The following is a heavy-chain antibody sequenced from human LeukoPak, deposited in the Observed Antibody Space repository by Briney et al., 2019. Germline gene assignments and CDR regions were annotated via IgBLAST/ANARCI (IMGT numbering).Heavy chain of an antibody. CDR1: GGSMSNYY. CDR2: ISHSGKT. D-gene: IGHD1-1*01. CDR3: VRVGRSLHWNPDF. V-gene: IGHV4-59*01. J-gene: IGHJ4*02. Sequence: PSETLSLTCTVSGGSMSNYYWGYIRQPPGKGLEWIGFISHSGKTNCNPSLRSRVTQSVDMSKNQFSLKLTSVTAADTAVYYCVRVGRSLHWNPDFWGLGTLVTVSS.